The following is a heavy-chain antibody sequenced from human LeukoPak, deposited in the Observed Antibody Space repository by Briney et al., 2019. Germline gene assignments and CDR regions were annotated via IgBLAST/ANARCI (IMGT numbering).Heavy chain of an antibody. V-gene: IGHV3-21*01. CDR1: GFTFSSYT. D-gene: IGHD1-1*01. J-gene: IGHJ4*02. Sequence: GGSLRLSCAASGFTFSSYTMHWIRQAPGKGLEWVSSISGSNSYIFYADSVKGRFTVSRDSAKDSLYLQMNSLRAEDMAVYYCARALTTLTYEGYWGQGTLVTVSS. CDR2: ISGSNSYI. CDR3: ARALTTLTYEGY.